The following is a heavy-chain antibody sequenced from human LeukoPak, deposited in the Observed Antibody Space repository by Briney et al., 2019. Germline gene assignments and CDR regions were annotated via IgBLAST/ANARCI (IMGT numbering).Heavy chain of an antibody. CDR1: RFTFSRYW. CDR2: INSDGIST. CDR3: ARDGNYYDSGGPADY. Sequence: PGGSLRLSCAASRFTFSRYWMHWVRQAPGKGLVWVSRINSDGISTSYADSVKGRFTISRDNAKNTLYLQMNSPRAEDTAVYYCARDGNYYDSGGPADYWGQGTLVTVSS. D-gene: IGHD3-22*01. J-gene: IGHJ4*02. V-gene: IGHV3-74*01.